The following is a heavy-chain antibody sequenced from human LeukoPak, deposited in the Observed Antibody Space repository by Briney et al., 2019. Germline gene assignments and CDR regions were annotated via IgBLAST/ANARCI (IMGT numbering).Heavy chain of an antibody. CDR2: IYPRGST. Sequence: MPSETLSLTCAVSGGSISSGSYSWSWIRQPPGKGLEWIGYIYPRGSTYYNPSLKSRVILSLDKSANQFSLNLSSVTAADTAVYYCARFSPRAMGNYLDFWAQGTLVTVSS. J-gene: IGHJ4*02. CDR1: GGSISSGSYS. D-gene: IGHD7-27*01. CDR3: ARFSPRAMGNYLDF. V-gene: IGHV4-30-2*01.